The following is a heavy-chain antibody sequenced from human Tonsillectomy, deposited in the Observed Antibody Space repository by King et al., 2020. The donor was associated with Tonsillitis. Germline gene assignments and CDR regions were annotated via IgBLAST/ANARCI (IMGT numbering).Heavy chain of an antibody. CDR2: ISYDGSNK. CDR3: AKDHEGRRFGELFMGYFDY. D-gene: IGHD3-10*01. V-gene: IGHV3-30*18. Sequence: VQLVESGGGVVQPGRSLRLSCAASGFIFSSYGMHWVRQAPGKGLEWVAIISYDGSNKNYADSVKGRFTISRDNSKNTLYLQMHSLRAEDTAVYYCAKDHEGRRFGELFMGYFDYWGQGTLVTVSS. J-gene: IGHJ4*02. CDR1: GFIFSSYG.